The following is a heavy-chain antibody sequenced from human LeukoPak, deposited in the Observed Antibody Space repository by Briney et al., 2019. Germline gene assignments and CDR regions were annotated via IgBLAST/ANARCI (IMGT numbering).Heavy chain of an antibody. CDR1: GFTVSKNY. D-gene: IGHD3-22*01. Sequence: PGGSLRLSCAASGFTVSKNYMSWVRQAPGKGLEWVSVIYSGDSTYYADSVKGRFTISRDNSKNTLYLQMNSLRAEDTAVYYCATRELNYYDSSGYYDHAFDIWGQGTMVTVSS. V-gene: IGHV3-53*01. J-gene: IGHJ3*02. CDR2: IYSGDST. CDR3: ATRELNYYDSSGYYDHAFDI.